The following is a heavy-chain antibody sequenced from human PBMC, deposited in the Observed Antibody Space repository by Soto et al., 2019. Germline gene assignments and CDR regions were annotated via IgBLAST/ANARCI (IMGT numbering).Heavy chain of an antibody. D-gene: IGHD1-26*01. Sequence: QVHLVQSGAEVKKPGASVKVSCKGSGYAFTTYGITWVRQAPGQGLEWMGWISAKNGNTNYAQKLQGRVTVTRDTSTSTAYMELRSVRSDDTAVCYCESGTYGDYWGQGALVNISS. CDR1: GYAFTTYG. CDR3: ESGTYGDY. J-gene: IGHJ4*02. CDR2: ISAKNGNT. V-gene: IGHV1-18*01.